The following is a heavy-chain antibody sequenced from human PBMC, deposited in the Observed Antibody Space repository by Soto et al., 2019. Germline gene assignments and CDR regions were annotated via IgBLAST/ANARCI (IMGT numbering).Heavy chain of an antibody. CDR2: INPATGAA. CDR1: GYPVTAYY. D-gene: IGHD3-3*01. CDR3: ARGGGVGVAGSAAFDM. J-gene: IGHJ3*02. V-gene: IGHV1-2*02. Sequence: QLHLVQSGAVVKKPGASVTVSCSASGYPVTAYYMHWVRQAPGRGLAWMGGINPATGAAKYTQTFQGRVTMPRDTSTAKVFMELSGLTSEDTAVFSSARGGGVGVAGSAAFDMWGQGTLVTVSS.